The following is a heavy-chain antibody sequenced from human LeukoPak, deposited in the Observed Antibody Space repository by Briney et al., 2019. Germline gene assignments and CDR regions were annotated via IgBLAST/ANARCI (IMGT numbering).Heavy chain of an antibody. V-gene: IGHV3-21*01. CDR3: ARGHTAVTRHFDF. J-gene: IGHJ4*02. D-gene: IGHD4-17*01. Sequence: GGSLRLSCEASGFTFTAYSMTWVRQAPGKGLEWVSIISSGSSAIFSADALKGRFTISRDDAKNLLYLDMNSLRAEDTAVYYCARGHTAVTRHFDFWGQGTLVTVSS. CDR1: GFTFTAYS. CDR2: ISSGSSAI.